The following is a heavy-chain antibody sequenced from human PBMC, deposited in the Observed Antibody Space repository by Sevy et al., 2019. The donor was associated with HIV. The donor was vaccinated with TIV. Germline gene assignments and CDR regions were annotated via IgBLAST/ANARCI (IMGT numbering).Heavy chain of an antibody. Sequence: GESLKISCAASGLTFSTYGMHWVRQAPGKGLEWVAVIPYDGNIQYYADSVKGRFTVSRDNSRNTLYLQMNSLRAEDSAVYYCAKDQGGYNYAPGYWGQGTLVTVSS. CDR1: GLTFSTYG. CDR3: AKDQGGYNYAPGY. J-gene: IGHJ4*02. V-gene: IGHV3-30*18. D-gene: IGHD5-18*01. CDR2: IPYDGNIQ.